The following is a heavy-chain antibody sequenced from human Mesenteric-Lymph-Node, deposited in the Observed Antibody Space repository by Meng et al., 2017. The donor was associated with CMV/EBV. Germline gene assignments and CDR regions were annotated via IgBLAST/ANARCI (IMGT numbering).Heavy chain of an antibody. J-gene: IGHJ4*02. CDR3: AKDGSYGGPLYYFDY. CDR1: GFTFSSYS. CDR2: ITSSSSHI. D-gene: IGHD3-10*01. V-gene: IGHV3-21*04. Sequence: GESLKISCAASGFTFSSYSMNWVRQAPGKGLEWVSSITSSSSHIYYADSVRGRFTISRDNAENSLYLQMNSLRAEDTAVYYCAKDGSYGGPLYYFDYWGQGTLVTVSS.